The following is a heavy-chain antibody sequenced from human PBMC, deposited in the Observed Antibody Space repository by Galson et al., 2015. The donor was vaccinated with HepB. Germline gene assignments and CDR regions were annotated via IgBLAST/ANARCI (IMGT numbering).Heavy chain of an antibody. Sequence: LSLTCSVSGDSISGSMYFWGWIRQPPGKGLEWIGSIHYSGSTNYNPSLKSRVTISLDTSKKQFSLKLSSVTAADTAVYYCAGYSRAWASCAFWGQGTLVTVSS. CDR3: AGYSRAWASCAF. J-gene: IGHJ4*02. CDR2: IHYSGST. CDR1: GDSISGSMYF. V-gene: IGHV4-39*07. D-gene: IGHD6-19*01.